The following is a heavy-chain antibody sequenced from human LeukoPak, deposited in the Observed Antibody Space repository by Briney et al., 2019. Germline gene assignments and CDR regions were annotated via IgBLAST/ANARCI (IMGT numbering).Heavy chain of an antibody. J-gene: IGHJ5*02. Sequence: AETLSLTCTVSGGSISSYYWSWIRQPPGKGLEWIGYISYIGSTNYNPSLKSRVTISVDTSKNQFSLKLSSVTAADTAVYYCAREVVRDQIGWFDPWGQGTLVSVSS. V-gene: IGHV4-59*12. D-gene: IGHD3-10*01. CDR2: ISYIGST. CDR1: GGSISSYY. CDR3: AREVVRDQIGWFDP.